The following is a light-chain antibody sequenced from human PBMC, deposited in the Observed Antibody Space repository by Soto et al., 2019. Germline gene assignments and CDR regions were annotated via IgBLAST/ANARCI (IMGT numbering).Light chain of an antibody. V-gene: IGLV2-14*01. CDR2: GVS. CDR3: ISYTVSSTYYL. Sequence: QSALTQPASVSGSPGQSITISCSGTRSDIGSYNYVAWYQQFPGKTPKILIYGVSSRPSGVSSRFSGSKSGNTASLTISGLQAEDEAAYYCISYTVSSTYYLFGSVTNDAVL. J-gene: IGLJ1*01. CDR1: RSDIGSYNY.